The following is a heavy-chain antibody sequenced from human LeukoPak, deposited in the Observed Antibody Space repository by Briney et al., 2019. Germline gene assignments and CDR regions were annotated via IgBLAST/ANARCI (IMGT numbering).Heavy chain of an antibody. D-gene: IGHD6-13*01. Sequence: SETLSLTCTVSGGSISSHYWSWIRQPPGKGLDWMGYIYYRGSTNYNPSLKSRVTISVDTSKNQFSLKLSSVTAADTAVYYCARVVAGAGTFLWAGYYYYMDVWGKGTTVTVSS. V-gene: IGHV4-59*11. CDR1: GGSISSHY. CDR2: IYYRGST. CDR3: ARVVAGAGTFLWAGYYYYMDV. J-gene: IGHJ6*03.